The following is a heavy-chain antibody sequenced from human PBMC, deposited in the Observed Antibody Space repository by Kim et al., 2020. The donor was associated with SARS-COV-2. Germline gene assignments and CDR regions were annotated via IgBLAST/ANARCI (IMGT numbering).Heavy chain of an antibody. J-gene: IGHJ6*03. CDR2: ISYSGRT. CDR1: GGSISSNDYY. V-gene: IGHV4-39*01. Sequence: SETRSLTCTVSGGSISSNDYYWDWIRQPPGKGLEWIGSISYSGRTYYNPSLKSRVTISVEPSKNQISLKLSSVTAADTGVYYCARGIFGVVIIPYYYYYMDVWGKGTTVTVSS. CDR3: ARGIFGVVIIPYYYYYMDV. D-gene: IGHD3-3*01.